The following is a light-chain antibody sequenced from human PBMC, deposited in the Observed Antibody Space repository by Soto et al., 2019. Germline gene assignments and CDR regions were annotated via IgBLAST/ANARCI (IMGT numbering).Light chain of an antibody. Sequence: QSALTQPASVSGCPGQSITISCTGTSSDVGSYNLVSWYQQHPGKAPKLMIYEGSKRPSGVSNRFSGSKSGNTASLTISGLQAEDEADYYCCSYAGSSTVVFGGGTKLTVL. CDR2: EGS. J-gene: IGLJ2*01. CDR3: CSYAGSSTVV. V-gene: IGLV2-23*01. CDR1: SSDVGSYNL.